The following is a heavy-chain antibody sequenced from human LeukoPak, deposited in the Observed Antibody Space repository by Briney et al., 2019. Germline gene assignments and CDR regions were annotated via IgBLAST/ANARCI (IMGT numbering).Heavy chain of an antibody. CDR2: INTNTGNP. J-gene: IGHJ4*02. CDR3: ARDRCSGGSCFFDY. Sequence: ASVKVSCKASGYTFTSYAMNWVRQAPGQGLEWMGWINTNTGNPTYAQGFTGRFVFSLDTSVSTAYLQISSLKAEDTAAYYCARDRCSGGSCFFDYWGQGTLVTVSS. D-gene: IGHD2-15*01. V-gene: IGHV7-4-1*02. CDR1: GYTFTSYA.